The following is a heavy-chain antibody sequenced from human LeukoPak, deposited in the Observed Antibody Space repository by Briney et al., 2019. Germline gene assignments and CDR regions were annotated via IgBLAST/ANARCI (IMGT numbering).Heavy chain of an antibody. CDR2: INSDGSDT. D-gene: IGHD2-15*01. V-gene: IGHV3-74*01. J-gene: IGHJ3*02. CDR3: ARGGYHHGFDI. CDR1: GFTFNSYW. Sequence: GGSLRLSCAAYGFTFNSYWFHWVRQAPGKGLVWVSRINSDGSDTIYADSVKGRFTISRDNAKSTVYLQMNSLKAEDTAVYYCARGGYHHGFDIWGQGTMVTVSS.